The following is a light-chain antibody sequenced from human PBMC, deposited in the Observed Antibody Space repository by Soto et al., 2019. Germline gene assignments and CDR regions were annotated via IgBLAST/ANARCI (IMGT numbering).Light chain of an antibody. Sequence: EIVMTQSPATLSVSPGERATLSCRAGQSVSSNLAWYQQKPGQAPRLLIYGASTRATGIPARFSGGGSGTEFTLTISSLQSEDFAVYYCQQYNIWWTFGQGTKVDIK. CDR3: QQYNIWWT. J-gene: IGKJ1*01. V-gene: IGKV3-15*01. CDR2: GAS. CDR1: QSVSSN.